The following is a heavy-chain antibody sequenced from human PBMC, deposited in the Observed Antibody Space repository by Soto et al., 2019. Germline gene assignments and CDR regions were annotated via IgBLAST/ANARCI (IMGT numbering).Heavy chain of an antibody. CDR3: ARESGYSGYLYYYYGMDV. CDR1: GYTFASYD. CDR2: MNPNSGNT. J-gene: IGHJ6*02. V-gene: IGHV1-8*01. D-gene: IGHD5-12*01. Sequence: ASVKVSCKASGYTFASYDINWVRQATGQGLEWMGWMNPNSGNTGYAQKFQGRVTMTRNTSISTAYMELSSLRSEDTAVYYCARESGYSGYLYYYYGMDVWGQGTTVTVSS.